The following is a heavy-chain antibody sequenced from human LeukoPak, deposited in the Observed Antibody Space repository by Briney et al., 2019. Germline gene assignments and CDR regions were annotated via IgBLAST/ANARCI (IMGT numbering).Heavy chain of an antibody. Sequence: ASVKVSCKASGYTFTDFYIHWVRHAPGQGLEWMGWFRPNNGATKYAEKFQGRVTMTRDTSTSTAHMELSSLRSDDTAEYYCARDLEASPGYEGADALDIWGQGTMVTVSS. D-gene: IGHD5-12*01. CDR2: FRPNNGAT. CDR3: ARDLEASPGYEGADALDI. V-gene: IGHV1-2*02. J-gene: IGHJ3*02. CDR1: GYTFTDFY.